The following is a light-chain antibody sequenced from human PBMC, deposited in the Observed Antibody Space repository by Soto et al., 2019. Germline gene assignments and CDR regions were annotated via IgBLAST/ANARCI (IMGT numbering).Light chain of an antibody. V-gene: IGKV3-15*01. CDR3: QQYNNWS. J-gene: IGKJ5*01. CDR1: QSVSSN. Sequence: EIVMPQSPAPLSLSPDETSSLPCRASQSVSSNLAWYQQKPGQAPRLLIYAASTRATGIPARFSGSGSGTEFTLTISSLQSEDFAVYYCQQYNNWSFGQGTRLEIK. CDR2: AAS.